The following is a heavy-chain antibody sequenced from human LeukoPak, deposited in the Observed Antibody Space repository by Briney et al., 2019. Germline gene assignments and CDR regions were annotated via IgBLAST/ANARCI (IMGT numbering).Heavy chain of an antibody. D-gene: IGHD1-14*01. V-gene: IGHV4-59*11. Sequence: SETLSLTCTVSDASISGHYLTWIRQPPGKGLEWIGYISYIGSTNYNPSLKSRVTITVDTSKNQFSLKLSSVTAADTAVYYCARDKISINAFDMWGQGTMVTVSS. CDR1: DASISGHY. CDR2: ISYIGST. J-gene: IGHJ3*02. CDR3: ARDKISINAFDM.